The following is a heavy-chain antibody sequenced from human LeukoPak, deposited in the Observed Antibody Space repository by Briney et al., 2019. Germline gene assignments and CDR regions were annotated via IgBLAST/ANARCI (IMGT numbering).Heavy chain of an antibody. Sequence: ASVKVSCKASGYTFTSYYMHWVRQAPGQGLEWMGINNPSGGSTSYAQKFQGRVTMTRDTSTSTVYMELSSLRSEDTAVYYCARSSREAAAGIWGQGTLVTVSS. CDR2: NNPSGGST. V-gene: IGHV1-46*01. CDR3: ARSSREAAAGI. D-gene: IGHD6-13*01. J-gene: IGHJ4*02. CDR1: GYTFTSYY.